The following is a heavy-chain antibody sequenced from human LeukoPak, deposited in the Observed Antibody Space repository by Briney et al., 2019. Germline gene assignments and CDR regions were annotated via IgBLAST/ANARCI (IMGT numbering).Heavy chain of an antibody. CDR1: GYTFTSYG. J-gene: IGHJ6*03. CDR3: ASTWTSYYYYYMDV. Sequence: ASVKVSCKASGYTFTSYGISWVRQAPGQGLEWMGWINPNSGGTNYAQKFQGRVTMTRDTSISTAYMELSRLRSDDTAVYYCASTWTSYYYYYMDVWGKGTTVTVSS. CDR2: INPNSGGT. V-gene: IGHV1-2*02. D-gene: IGHD3-16*01.